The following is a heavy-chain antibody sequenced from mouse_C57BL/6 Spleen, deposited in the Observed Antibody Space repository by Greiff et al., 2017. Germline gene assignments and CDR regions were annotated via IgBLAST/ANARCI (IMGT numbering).Heavy chain of an antibody. CDR2: IYPSDSET. Sequence: QVQLQQPGAELVRPGSSVKLSCKASGYTFTSYWMDWVKQRPGQGLEWIGNIYPSDSETHYNQKFKDKATLTVDKSSSTAYMQLSSLTSEDSAVYYCARSDPTGPDYWGQGTTLTGSS. J-gene: IGHJ2*01. CDR3: ARSDPTGPDY. CDR1: GYTFTSYW. D-gene: IGHD3-1*01. V-gene: IGHV1-61*01.